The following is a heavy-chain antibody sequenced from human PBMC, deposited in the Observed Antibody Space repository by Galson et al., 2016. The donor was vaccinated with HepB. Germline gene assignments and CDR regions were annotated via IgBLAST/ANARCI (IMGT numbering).Heavy chain of an antibody. D-gene: IGHD6-6*01. V-gene: IGHV3-9*01. CDR3: AKDIRSSSLGIDY. Sequence: SLRLSCAASGFSFSSYGMHWVRQAPGKGLEWVSRISWNSGSIDYADSVKGRFTISRDNAKNSLYLQMNSLRAEDTALYYCAKDIRSSSLGIDYWGQGTLVTVSS. CDR2: ISWNSGSI. J-gene: IGHJ4*02. CDR1: GFSFSSYG.